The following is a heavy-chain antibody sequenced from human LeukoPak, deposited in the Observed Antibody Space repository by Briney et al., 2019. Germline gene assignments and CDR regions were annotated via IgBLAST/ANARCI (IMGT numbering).Heavy chain of an antibody. D-gene: IGHD1-7*01. CDR3: ATDGGRITGTTFWY. V-gene: IGHV3-30-3*01. Sequence: PGRSLRLSCAASGFTFSSYAMHWVRQAPGKGLEWVAVISYDGSNKYYADSVKGRFTISRDNSKNTLYLQMNSLRAEDTAVYYCATDGGRITGTTFWYWGQGTLVTVSS. CDR2: ISYDGSNK. J-gene: IGHJ4*02. CDR1: GFTFSSYA.